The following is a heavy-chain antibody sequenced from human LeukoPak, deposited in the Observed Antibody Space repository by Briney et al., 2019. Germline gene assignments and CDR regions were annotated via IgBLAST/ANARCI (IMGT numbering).Heavy chain of an antibody. V-gene: IGHV3-21*01. D-gene: IGHD2-2*03. J-gene: IGHJ4*02. Sequence: GGSLRLSCAASGFIFSSYAMSWVRQAPGKGLEWVSSISSRSSYIYYADSVKGRFTISRDNAKNSLYLQMNSLRAEDTAVYYCMSAHGYWGQGTPVTVSS. CDR2: ISSRSSYI. CDR3: MSAHGY. CDR1: GFIFSSYA.